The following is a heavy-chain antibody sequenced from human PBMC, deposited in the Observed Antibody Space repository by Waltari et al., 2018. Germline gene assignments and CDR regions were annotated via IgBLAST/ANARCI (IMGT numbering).Heavy chain of an antibody. D-gene: IGHD4-17*01. Sequence: QLVQSRAELQKPGPSVVVSCKALGLTFSSSAIRLVRPASRQGLEWMGVIIPIFSTANYAQKIQGRVTVAADESTSTAYMRLGSLRSEDTDVYYCETCNYGNYDFDNWGQGTLVTVSS. CDR1: GLTFSSSA. J-gene: IGHJ4*02. CDR3: ETCNYGNYDFDN. V-gene: IGHV1-69*13. CDR2: IIPIFSTA.